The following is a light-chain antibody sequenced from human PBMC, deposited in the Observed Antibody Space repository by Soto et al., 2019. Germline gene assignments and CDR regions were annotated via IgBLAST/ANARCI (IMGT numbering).Light chain of an antibody. CDR3: QQRSNWPPGT. Sequence: EIVLTQSPAPLSLSPGERASLSCRASQSVSSYLAWYQHKPGQAPRLLIYDASTRATGIPARFSGSGSGTDFTLTISSLEPEDFAVYYCQQRSNWPPGTFGPGTKVDIK. CDR2: DAS. CDR1: QSVSSY. J-gene: IGKJ3*01. V-gene: IGKV3-11*01.